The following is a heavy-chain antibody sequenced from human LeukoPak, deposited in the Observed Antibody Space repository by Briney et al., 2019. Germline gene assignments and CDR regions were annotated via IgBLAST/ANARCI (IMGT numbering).Heavy chain of an antibody. D-gene: IGHD6-13*01. CDR1: GGTFSSYA. J-gene: IGHJ6*02. V-gene: IGHV1-69*13. Sequence: SVKASCKASGGTFSSYAISWVRQAPGQGLEWMGGIIPIFGTANYAQKFQGRVTITADESTSTAYMELSSLRSEDTAVYYCARSLAAAYYYYGMDVWGQGTTVTVSS. CDR3: ARSLAAAYYYYGMDV. CDR2: IIPIFGTA.